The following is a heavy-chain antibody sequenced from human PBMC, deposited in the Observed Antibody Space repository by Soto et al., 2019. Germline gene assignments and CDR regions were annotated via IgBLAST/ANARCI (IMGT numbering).Heavy chain of an antibody. D-gene: IGHD3-10*01. CDR2: IYYSGST. CDR3: AREGYYGSGSPARAMDV. Sequence: SETLSLTCTVSGGSISSYYWSWIRQPPGKGLEWIGYIYYSGSTNYNPSLKSRVTISVDTSKNQFSLKLSSVTAADTAVYYCAREGYYGSGSPARAMDVWGKGTTVTAP. V-gene: IGHV4-59*01. J-gene: IGHJ6*03. CDR1: GGSISSYY.